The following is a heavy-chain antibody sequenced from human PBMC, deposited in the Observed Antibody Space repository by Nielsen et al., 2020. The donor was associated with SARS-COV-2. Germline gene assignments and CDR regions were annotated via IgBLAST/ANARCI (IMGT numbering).Heavy chain of an antibody. CDR3: AREKPYCNSTSCYRAYGMDV. V-gene: IGHV3-21*01. CDR2: ISSSSSYI. Sequence: WIRQPPGKGLEWVSSISSSSSYIYYADSVKGRFTISRDNAKNSLYLQMNSLRAEDTAVYYCAREKPYCNSTSCYRAYGMDVWGQGTTVTVSS. J-gene: IGHJ6*02. D-gene: IGHD2-2*01.